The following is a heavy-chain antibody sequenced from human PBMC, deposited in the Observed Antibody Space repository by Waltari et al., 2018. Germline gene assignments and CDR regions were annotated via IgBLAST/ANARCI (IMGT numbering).Heavy chain of an antibody. CDR3: VRESFGNDI. J-gene: IGHJ4*02. Sequence: QLVESGGGLVKPGESLRLSCVGSGYPFNDAWVSWVRQAPGKGLEWVGRIKREIDGGTAEYVESVKDRFTISRDDSKNTLYLQMNGLKSEDSAVYFCVRESFGNDIWGQGTLVTVSS. CDR1: GYPFNDAW. V-gene: IGHV3-15*01. CDR2: IKREIDGGTA. D-gene: IGHD3-10*01.